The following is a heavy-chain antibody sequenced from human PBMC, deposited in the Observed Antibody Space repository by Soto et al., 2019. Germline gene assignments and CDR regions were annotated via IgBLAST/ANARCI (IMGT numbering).Heavy chain of an antibody. Sequence: QVQLVESGGGVVQPGRSLRLSCAASGFTFTSYGMHWVRQAPGKGLEWVAVISYDGFNRYYGDYVKGRFTISRDDSKNTLYLQLNSLRPEDTAVYYCAMDARIAVAKGALCNWFDPWGQGTLVTVSS. V-gene: IGHV3-30*03. J-gene: IGHJ5*02. CDR2: ISYDGFNR. CDR3: AMDARIAVAKGALCNWFDP. D-gene: IGHD6-13*01. CDR1: GFTFTSYG.